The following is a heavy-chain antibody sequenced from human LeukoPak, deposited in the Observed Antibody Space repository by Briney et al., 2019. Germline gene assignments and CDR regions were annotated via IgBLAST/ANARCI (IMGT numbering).Heavy chain of an antibody. J-gene: IGHJ6*03. CDR2: IIPIFGTA. V-gene: IGHV1-69*13. D-gene: IGHD4-11*01. CDR1: GGTFSSYA. Sequence: ASVKVSCKASGGTFSSYAISWVRQAPGQGLEWMGGIIPIFGTANYAQKFQGRVTITADESTSTAYMELSSLRSEDTAVYYCARTDYSKGLGYYYYMDVWGKGTTVTVSS. CDR3: ARTDYSKGLGYYYYMDV.